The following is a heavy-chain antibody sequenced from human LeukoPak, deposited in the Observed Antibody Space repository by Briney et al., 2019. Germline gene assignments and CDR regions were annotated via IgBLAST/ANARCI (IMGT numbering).Heavy chain of an antibody. J-gene: IGHJ4*02. CDR3: ATPLDYRDSSGFHQGGD. Sequence: GGSLRLSCAASGFTFSGHWMTWVRQTPGKGLEWVANIKEDGSKKNYVDSVKGRFTISRDNAKNSLYLQMTSLRAEDTAMYYCATPLDYRDSSGFHQGGDWGQGTLVTVSS. D-gene: IGHD3-22*01. CDR2: IKEDGSKK. V-gene: IGHV3-7*03. CDR1: GFTFSGHW.